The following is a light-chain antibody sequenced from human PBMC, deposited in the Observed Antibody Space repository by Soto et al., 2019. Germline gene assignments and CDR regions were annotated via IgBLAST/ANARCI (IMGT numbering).Light chain of an antibody. V-gene: IGLV2-11*01. CDR1: SSDVGAYHY. CDR3: CSYAGGYTFI. Sequence: QSALTQPRSVSGSPGQSVTISCAGTSSDVGAYHYVSWYQQHPGKAPKFMIYDVSKRPSWVPDRFSGSMSGNTASLTISGLQAEDEADYYCCSYAGGYTFIFGSGTKLTVL. CDR2: DVS. J-gene: IGLJ1*01.